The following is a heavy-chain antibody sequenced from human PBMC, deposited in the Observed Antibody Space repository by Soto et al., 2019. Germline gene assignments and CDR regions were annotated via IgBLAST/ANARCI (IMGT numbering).Heavy chain of an antibody. D-gene: IGHD6-13*01. Sequence: EVQLLESGGGLGQPGGSLRLSCAASGFTFSSYAMSWVRQAPGKGLEWVSAISSSGGSTYYADSVKGRFTISRDNSKNTLYLQINSRRAEDTAVYYCAKAPPSSWYFDYRGQGTLVTVSS. CDR1: GFTFSSYA. CDR2: ISSSGGST. J-gene: IGHJ4*02. CDR3: AKAPPSSWYFDY. V-gene: IGHV3-23*01.